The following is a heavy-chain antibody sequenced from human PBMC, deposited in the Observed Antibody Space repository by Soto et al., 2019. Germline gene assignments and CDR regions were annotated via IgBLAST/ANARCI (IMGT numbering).Heavy chain of an antibody. CDR1: GYSFTNHD. J-gene: IGHJ4*02. D-gene: IGHD1-26*01. V-gene: IGHV1-18*01. CDR3: ARDWGWELALDF. Sequence: ASVKVSCKASGYSFTNHDISWVRQAPGQGLEWMGWISAYSGNTNYAQKFQGRVNMTTDTSTYTAYMELRSLRSDDTAVYYCARDWGWELALDFWGQGSLVTVSS. CDR2: ISAYSGNT.